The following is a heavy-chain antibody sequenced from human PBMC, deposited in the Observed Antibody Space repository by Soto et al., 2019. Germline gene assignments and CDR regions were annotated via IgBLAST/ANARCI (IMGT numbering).Heavy chain of an antibody. V-gene: IGHV4-34*01. CDR2: INHSGST. Sequence: QVQLQQWGAGLLKPSETLSLTCAVYGGSFSGYYWSWIRQPPGKGLEWIGEINHSGSTNYNPSLKSRVTISVDTSKNRFSLKLSSVTAADTAVYYCARATLRPYYYYGMDVWGQGTTVTVSS. CDR1: GGSFSGYY. J-gene: IGHJ6*02. CDR3: ARATLRPYYYYGMDV.